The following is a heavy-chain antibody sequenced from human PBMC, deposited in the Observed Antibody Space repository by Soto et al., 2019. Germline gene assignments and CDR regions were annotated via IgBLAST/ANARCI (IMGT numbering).Heavy chain of an antibody. D-gene: IGHD6-19*01. V-gene: IGHV3-33*01. J-gene: IGHJ4*02. CDR1: GFSFSGFG. CDR3: ARCYSGWYLNFDY. Sequence: QVQLVESGGGVVQPGRSLRLSCATSGFSFSGFGFLWVRQAPGMGLEWVAFIGHDGITKYYADSVKGRFTVARDNAKNTVNLQMNSLRVEDTAVYYCARCYSGWYLNFDYWGQGTLVTVSS. CDR2: IGHDGITK.